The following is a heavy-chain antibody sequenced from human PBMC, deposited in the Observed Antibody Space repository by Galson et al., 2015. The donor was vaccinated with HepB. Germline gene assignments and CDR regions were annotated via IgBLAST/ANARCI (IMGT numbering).Heavy chain of an antibody. V-gene: IGHV3-33*01. CDR1: GFTFSDYG. CDR2: IWSDGRIK. Sequence: SLRLSCAASGFTFSDYGMHWVRQAPGKGLEWVAVIWSDGRIKYYADSVNGRFTISRDNSKHTVYLQMNSLRVEDTALYYCARFEHSGFDLWGRGTLVTVSS. CDR3: ARFEHSGFDL. J-gene: IGHJ2*01. D-gene: IGHD3-10*01.